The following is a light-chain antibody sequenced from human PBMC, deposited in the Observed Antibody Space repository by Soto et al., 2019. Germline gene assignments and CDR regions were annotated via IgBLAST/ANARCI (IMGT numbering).Light chain of an antibody. J-gene: IGKJ5*01. V-gene: IGKV3-20*01. CDR2: GAS. Sequence: EIVLTQSPGTLSLFPGERATLSCRASQSLITRYLAWYQQKPGQAPSLLIYGASSRATGIPDRFSGSGSGTEYTLTISRLEQEDFAVYSCQQYGTSPTFGQGTRLEIK. CDR1: QSLITRY. CDR3: QQYGTSPT.